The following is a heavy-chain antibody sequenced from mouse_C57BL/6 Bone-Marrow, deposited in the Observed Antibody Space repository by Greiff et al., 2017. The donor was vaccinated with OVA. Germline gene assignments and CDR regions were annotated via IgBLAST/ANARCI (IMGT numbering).Heavy chain of an antibody. D-gene: IGHD1-1*01. J-gene: IGHJ2*01. Sequence: QVQLQQPGAELVKPGASVKLSCKASGYTFTSYWMHWVKQRPGQGLEWIGMIHPNSGSTNYNEKFKSKATLTVDKSSSTAYMQLSSLTSEYSAVYYCAREGGYYGSSYEDFDYWGQGTTLTVSS. CDR2: IHPNSGST. CDR3: AREGGYYGSSYEDFDY. V-gene: IGHV1-64*01. CDR1: GYTFTSYW.